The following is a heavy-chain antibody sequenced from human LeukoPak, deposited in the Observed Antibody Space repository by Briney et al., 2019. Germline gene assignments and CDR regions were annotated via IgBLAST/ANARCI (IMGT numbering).Heavy chain of an antibody. V-gene: IGHV3-48*03. J-gene: IGHJ4*02. CDR3: AREIVSAVAGNFDY. D-gene: IGHD6-19*01. Sequence: GGSLRLSCAASGFNFRSYEMNWVRQAPGKGLEWVSYISNTDETRTYADSVKGRFTISRDNGKNSLHLEMNSLRAEDTAVYYCAREIVSAVAGNFDYWGQGTLVTVSS. CDR1: GFNFRSYE. CDR2: ISNTDETR.